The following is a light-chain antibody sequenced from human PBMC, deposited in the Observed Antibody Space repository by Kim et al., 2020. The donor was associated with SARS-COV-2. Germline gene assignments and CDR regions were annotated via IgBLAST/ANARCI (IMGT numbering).Light chain of an antibody. V-gene: IGKV3-20*01. J-gene: IGKJ1*01. Sequence: EIVLTQSPGTLSLSPGERATLSCRASRSVSSSYLAWYQQKPGQAPRLLIYGASSRATGIPDRFSGSGSGTDFTLTISRLEPEDFAVYYCRQYGSSPLTFGQGTKVDIK. CDR3: RQYGSSPLT. CDR1: RSVSSSY. CDR2: GAS.